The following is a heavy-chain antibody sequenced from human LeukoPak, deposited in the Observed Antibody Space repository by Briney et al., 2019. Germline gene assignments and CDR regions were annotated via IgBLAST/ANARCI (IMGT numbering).Heavy chain of an antibody. CDR1: GYTFTSYT. D-gene: IGHD6-13*01. Sequence: ASVKVSCKASGYTFTSYTIHWMRQAPGQGLEWMGWINAGNGHTKYSQKFQGRVTMTRDTSASTAYMELSSLRSEDTAVYYCARAAAGQNWFDPWGQGTLVTVSS. CDR2: INAGNGHT. CDR3: ARAAAGQNWFDP. J-gene: IGHJ5*02. V-gene: IGHV1-3*01.